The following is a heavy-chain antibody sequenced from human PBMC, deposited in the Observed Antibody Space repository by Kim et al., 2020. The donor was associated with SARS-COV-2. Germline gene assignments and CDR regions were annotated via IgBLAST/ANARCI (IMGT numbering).Heavy chain of an antibody. CDR3: ARLVGATIFDY. Sequence: SETLSLTCTVSGGSISSSSYYWGWIRQPPGKGLEWIGSIYYSGSTYYNPSLKSRVTISVDTSKNQFSLKLSSVTAADTAVYYCARLVGATIFDYWGQGTLVTVPS. CDR1: GGSISSSSYY. J-gene: IGHJ4*02. CDR2: IYYSGST. V-gene: IGHV4-39*01. D-gene: IGHD1-26*01.